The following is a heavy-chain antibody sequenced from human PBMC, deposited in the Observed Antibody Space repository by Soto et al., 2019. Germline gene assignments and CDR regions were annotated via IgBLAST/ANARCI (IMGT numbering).Heavy chain of an antibody. CDR2: IIPKLGSA. Sequence: QVQLVQSGAEVKKPGSSVQVSCKTSGGGNLRDFRTTWVRQAPGQGLEWMGGIIPKLGSANYAQNFQGRVTSTADESTSTVYMERRSLRSEDTAVYYCARGGGGDTFGAVYWGQGTPVTVSS. CDR3: ARGGGGDTFGAVY. V-gene: IGHV1-69*01. D-gene: IGHD2-21*02. J-gene: IGHJ4*02. CDR1: GGGNLRDFR.